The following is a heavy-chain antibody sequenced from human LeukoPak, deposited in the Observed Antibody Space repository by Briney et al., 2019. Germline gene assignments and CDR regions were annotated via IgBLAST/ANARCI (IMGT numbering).Heavy chain of an antibody. CDR2: IYYSGST. V-gene: IGHV4-39*07. D-gene: IGHD6-13*01. Sequence: SSETLSLTCTVSGGSISSSSYYWGWIRQPPGKGLEWIGSIYYSGSTYYNLSLKSRVTISVDTSKNQFSLKLSSVTAADTAVYYCARDSFQYSSWYKGEPSSGFDYWGQGTLVTVSS. CDR3: ARDSFQYSSWYKGEPSSGFDY. CDR1: GGSISSSSYY. J-gene: IGHJ4*02.